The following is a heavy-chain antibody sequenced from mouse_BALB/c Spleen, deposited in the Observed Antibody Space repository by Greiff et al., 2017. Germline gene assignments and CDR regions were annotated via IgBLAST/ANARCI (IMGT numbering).Heavy chain of an antibody. CDR1: GFTFSGYG. Sequence: EVQGVESGGDLVKPGGSLKLSCAASGFTFSGYGMSWVRQTPDKRLEWVATISSGGSYTYYPDSVKGRVTISRDNATNTLYLQMSSLTSEDTAMYYCGRQGLCFDNRGAGATLAVSA. CDR2: ISSGGSYT. CDR3: GRQGLCFDN. J-gene: IGHJ2*01. V-gene: IGHV5-6*01. D-gene: IGHD3-1*01.